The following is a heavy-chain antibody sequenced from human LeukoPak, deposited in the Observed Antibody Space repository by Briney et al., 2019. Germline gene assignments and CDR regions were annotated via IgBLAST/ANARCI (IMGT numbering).Heavy chain of an antibody. Sequence: PGGSLRLSCAASGFTFSSYSMNWVRQAPGKGLEWVSYISSSSSTIYYADSMKGRFTISRDNAKNSLYLQMNSLRAEDTAVYYCARDRGYSSGWYVYWGQGTLVTVSS. CDR1: GFTFSSYS. D-gene: IGHD6-19*01. CDR2: ISSSSSTI. J-gene: IGHJ4*02. CDR3: ARDRGYSSGWYVY. V-gene: IGHV3-48*04.